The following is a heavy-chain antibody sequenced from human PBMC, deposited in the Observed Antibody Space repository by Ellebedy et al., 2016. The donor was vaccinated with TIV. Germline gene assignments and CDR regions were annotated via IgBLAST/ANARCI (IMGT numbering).Heavy chain of an antibody. D-gene: IGHD3-10*02. CDR2: IDTDDTT. CDR3: ARASFYDVDLSGWYFDL. Sequence: GGSLRLSCAASGFTFGSYAMTWVRQAPGKGPEWVSGIDTDDTTYYADSVKGRFTISRDNAKNTLYLHIDSLRTEDTAVYYCARASFYDVDLSGWYFDLWGRGTLVTVSS. J-gene: IGHJ2*01. CDR1: GFTFGSYA. V-gene: IGHV3-66*01.